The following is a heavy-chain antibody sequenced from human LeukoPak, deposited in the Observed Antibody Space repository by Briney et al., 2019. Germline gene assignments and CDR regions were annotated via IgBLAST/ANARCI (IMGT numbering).Heavy chain of an antibody. J-gene: IGHJ4*02. D-gene: IGHD3-3*01. CDR3: ARARVAPFDY. V-gene: IGHV4-34*01. CDR1: GGSFSGYY. Sequence: KTSETLSLTCAVYGGSFSGYYWSWIRQPPGKGLEWIGEINHSGSTNYNPSLKSRVTISADTSKNQFSLKLSSVTAADTAVYYCARARVAPFDYWGQGTLVTVSS. CDR2: INHSGST.